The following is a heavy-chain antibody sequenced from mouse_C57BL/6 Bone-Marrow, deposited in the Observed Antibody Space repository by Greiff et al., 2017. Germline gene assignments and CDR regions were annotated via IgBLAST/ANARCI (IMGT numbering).Heavy chain of an antibody. CDR1: GYSITSGYD. D-gene: IGHD2-5*01. V-gene: IGHV3-1*01. Sequence: EVQLVESGPGMVKPSQSLSLTCTVTGYSITSGYDWHWIRHFPGNKLEWMGYISYSGSTNYNPSLKSRISITHDTSKNHFFLKLNSVTTEDTATYYCARAYYSNSYYFDYWGQGTTLTVSS. CDR3: ARAYYSNSYYFDY. CDR2: ISYSGST. J-gene: IGHJ2*01.